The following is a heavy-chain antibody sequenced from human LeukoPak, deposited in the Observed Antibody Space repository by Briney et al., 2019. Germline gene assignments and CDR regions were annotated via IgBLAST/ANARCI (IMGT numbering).Heavy chain of an antibody. V-gene: IGHV3-21*01. CDR3: ARDDWYCSSTSCPLDAFDI. Sequence: PGGSLRLSCAASGFTFSSYSMNWVRQAPGKGLEWVSSISSSSSYIYYADSVKGRFTISRDNAKNSLYLQMNSLRAGDTAVYYCARDDWYCSSTSCPLDAFDIWGQGTMVTVSS. CDR1: GFTFSSYS. CDR2: ISSSSSYI. J-gene: IGHJ3*02. D-gene: IGHD2-2*01.